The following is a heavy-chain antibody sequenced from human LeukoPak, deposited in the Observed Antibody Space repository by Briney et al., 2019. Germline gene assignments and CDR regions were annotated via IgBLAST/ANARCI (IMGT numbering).Heavy chain of an antibody. Sequence: GGSLRLSCGATGFTISSYWMHWVRQAPGKGLVWVSRINGDGSSTTYADSAKGRFTISRDNAKNTLYLQMNGLRAEDTAVYYCAKGGTTVVDYWGQGTLVTVSS. CDR2: INGDGSST. CDR3: AKGGTTVVDY. J-gene: IGHJ4*02. D-gene: IGHD4-23*01. V-gene: IGHV3-74*03. CDR1: GFTISSYW.